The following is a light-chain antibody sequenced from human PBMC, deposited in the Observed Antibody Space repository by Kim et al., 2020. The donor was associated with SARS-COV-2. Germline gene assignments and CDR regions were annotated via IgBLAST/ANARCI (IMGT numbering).Light chain of an antibody. J-gene: IGKJ2*01. V-gene: IGKV3-20*01. CDR1: QSVTGSY. CDR2: GAS. Sequence: EIVLTQSPGTLSLSPGERATLSCRASQSVTGSYLAWYQQKPGQAPRLLIYGASSRATGVPDRFTASVSRTDFTLTISRLEPEDFAVYYCQHYGISRYTFGQGTKLEI. CDR3: QHYGISRYT.